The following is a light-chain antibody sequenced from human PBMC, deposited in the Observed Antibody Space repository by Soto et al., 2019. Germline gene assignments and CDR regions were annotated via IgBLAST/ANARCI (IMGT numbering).Light chain of an antibody. CDR2: GAS. V-gene: IGKV3-15*01. CDR1: QSVATN. Sequence: EIEMTQSPATLSVSPGERATLSCRASQSVATNLAWYQQKPGQAPRLLIYGASTRATGIPARFSGSGSGTEFTLTISSLQSEDFATYYCQHYNSYSEAFGQGTKVDI. J-gene: IGKJ1*01. CDR3: QHYNSYSEA.